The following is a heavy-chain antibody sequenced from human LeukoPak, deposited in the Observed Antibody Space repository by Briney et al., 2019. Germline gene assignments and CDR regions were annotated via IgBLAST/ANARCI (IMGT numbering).Heavy chain of an antibody. CDR3: ARDRRPNSYSSSWLDY. J-gene: IGHJ4*02. V-gene: IGHV3-30*03. CDR1: GFTFSSYG. Sequence: AGRSLRLSCAASGFTFSSYGMHWVRQAPGKGLEWVAVISYDGSNKYYADSVKGRFTISRDNSKNTLYLQMNSLRAEDTAVYYCARDRRPNSYSSSWLDYWGQGTLITVSS. D-gene: IGHD6-13*01. CDR2: ISYDGSNK.